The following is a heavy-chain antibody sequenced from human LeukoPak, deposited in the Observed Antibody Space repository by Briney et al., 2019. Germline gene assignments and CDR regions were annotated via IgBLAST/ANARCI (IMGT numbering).Heavy chain of an antibody. D-gene: IGHD3-3*01. CDR3: ARGVPYDSWSGPHYSDY. J-gene: IGHJ4*02. V-gene: IGHV3-48*01. CDR2: ISSSSSTI. Sequence: PGGSLRLSCAASGFTFSTYSMNWVRQAPGKGLEWVSYISSSSSTIYYADSVKSRFTISRDNAKNSLYLQMNSLRAEDTAVYYCARGVPYDSWSGPHYSDYWGQGTLVTVSS. CDR1: GFTFSTYS.